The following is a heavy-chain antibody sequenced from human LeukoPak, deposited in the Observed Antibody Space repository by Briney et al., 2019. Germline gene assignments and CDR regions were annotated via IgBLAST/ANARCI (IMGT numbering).Heavy chain of an antibody. CDR1: GFIFRRYW. CDR3: ARPISSGWIVFDY. V-gene: IGHV3-7*01. J-gene: IGHJ4*02. CDR2: IREDGSGQ. D-gene: IGHD6-19*01. Sequence: GGSLRLSCEASGFIFRRYWMTWVRQAPGKGLEWVANIREDGSGQFYVDSVKGRFTISRDNAKNSLYLQMNSLRAEDTAVYYCARPISSGWIVFDYWGQGTLVTVSS.